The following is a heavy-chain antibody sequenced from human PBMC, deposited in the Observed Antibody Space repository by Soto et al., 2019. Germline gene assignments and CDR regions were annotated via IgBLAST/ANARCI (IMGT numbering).Heavy chain of an antibody. CDR1: GGSISSGGYS. V-gene: IGHV4-30-2*01. CDR3: ARAAIFGVDIGWFDP. D-gene: IGHD3-3*01. CDR2: IYHSGST. Sequence: SETLSLTCAVSGGSISSGGYSWGWIRQPPGKGLEWIGYIYHSGSTYYNPSLKSRVTISVDRSKNQFSLKLSSVTAADTAVYYCARAAIFGVDIGWFDPWGQGTLVTVSS. J-gene: IGHJ5*02.